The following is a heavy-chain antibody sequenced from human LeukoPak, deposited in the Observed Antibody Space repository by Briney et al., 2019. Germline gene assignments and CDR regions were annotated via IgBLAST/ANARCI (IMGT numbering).Heavy chain of an antibody. Sequence: PGGPQRLSCAASGFIFSSHGMHGLRQSPGRGLEGVAVLSYDGRNKYYADSVRGRFTISRDNPKNALYLQMNSLRAEDTAVYYCAKDLAYYHGSGVPPAGTHYYYYGMDVWGQGITVTVS. V-gene: IGHV3-30*18. CDR2: LSYDGRNK. CDR3: AKDLAYYHGSGVPPAGTHYYYYGMDV. J-gene: IGHJ6*02. CDR1: GFIFSSHG. D-gene: IGHD3-10*01.